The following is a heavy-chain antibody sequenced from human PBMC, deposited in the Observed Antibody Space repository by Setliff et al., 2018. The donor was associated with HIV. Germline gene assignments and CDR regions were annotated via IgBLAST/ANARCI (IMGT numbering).Heavy chain of an antibody. CDR2: IIPMYGVT. D-gene: IGHD6-13*01. CDR3: AREHSTTWPYFDF. J-gene: IGHJ4*02. V-gene: IGHV1-69*05. CDR1: GGTFSSYV. Sequence: SVKVSCKASGGTFSSYVISWVRQAPGRGPEWMGGIIPMYGVTNYAQKFQGRVTITTDESTSTAYMELRNLRSDDTALYFCAREHSTTWPYFDFWGQGTLVTVSS.